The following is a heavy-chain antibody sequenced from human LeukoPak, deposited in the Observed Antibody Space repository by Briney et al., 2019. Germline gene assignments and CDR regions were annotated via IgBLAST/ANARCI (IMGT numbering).Heavy chain of an antibody. Sequence: GESLKISCKGSGYSFTSYWIGWVRQMPGKGLEWMGITYPGDSDTRYSPSFQGQVTISADKSISTAYLQWSSLKASDTAMYYCARQRGSSSTTYYYYYYMDVWGKGTTVTVSS. V-gene: IGHV5-51*01. CDR3: ARQRGSSSTTYYYYYYMDV. D-gene: IGHD6-6*01. J-gene: IGHJ6*03. CDR2: TYPGDSDT. CDR1: GYSFTSYW.